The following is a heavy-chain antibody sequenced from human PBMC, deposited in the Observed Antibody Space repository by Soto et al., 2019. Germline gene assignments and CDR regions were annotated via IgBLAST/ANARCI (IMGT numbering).Heavy chain of an antibody. J-gene: IGHJ4*02. CDR1: GFTFSSYA. Sequence: PGGSLRLSCAASGFTFSSYAMSWVRQAPGKGLEWVSAISGSGGSTYYADSVKGRYTISRDNSKNTLYLQMNSLRAEDTAVYYCANWAINQQLVTYWGQGTLVTVSS. D-gene: IGHD6-13*01. CDR3: ANWAINQQLVTY. CDR2: ISGSGGST. V-gene: IGHV3-23*01.